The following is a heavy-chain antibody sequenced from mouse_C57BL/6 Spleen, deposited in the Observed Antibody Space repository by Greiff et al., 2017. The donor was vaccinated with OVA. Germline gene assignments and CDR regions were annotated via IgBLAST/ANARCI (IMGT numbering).Heavy chain of an antibody. J-gene: IGHJ1*03. D-gene: IGHD1-1*01. CDR2: IYPGSGST. CDR1: GYTFTSYC. V-gene: IGHV1-55*01. Sequence: QVQLQQPGAELVKPGASVKMSCKASGYTFTSYCITWVKQRPGHGLEWIGDIYPGSGSTNYDEKFKSKATLTVDTSSSTAYLQLSSLTSEDSAFYYCAREGTTVVPHWYFGVWGTGTTVTVAS. CDR3: AREGTTVVPHWYFGV.